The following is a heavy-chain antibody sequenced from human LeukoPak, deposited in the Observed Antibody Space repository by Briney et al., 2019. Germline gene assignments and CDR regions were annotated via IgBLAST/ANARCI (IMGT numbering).Heavy chain of an antibody. CDR2: ISSDGSNK. V-gene: IGHV3-30-3*01. J-gene: IGHJ4*02. CDR3: ARGYCSRANCPGGY. CDR1: GFTFSRFS. D-gene: IGHD2-2*01. Sequence: GGSLRLSCAASGFTFSRFSMHWVRHAPGQGLEWVSVISSDGSNKYYADSVKRRFTISRDNSKNTLSLQMDSLTPEDSALYICARGYCSRANCPGGYWGPGTLVTVSS.